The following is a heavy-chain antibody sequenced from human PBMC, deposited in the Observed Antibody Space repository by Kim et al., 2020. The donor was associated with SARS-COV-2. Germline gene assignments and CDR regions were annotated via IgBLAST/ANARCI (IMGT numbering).Heavy chain of an antibody. CDR1: GYTFTSYG. V-gene: IGHV1-18*01. CDR2: ISAYNGNT. CDR3: ARDPHYSSSWYNRKWTSIGWFDP. J-gene: IGHJ5*02. D-gene: IGHD6-13*01. Sequence: ASVKVSCKASGYTFTSYGISWVRQAPGQGLEWMGWISAYNGNTNYAQKLQGRVTMTTDTSTSTAYMELRSLRSDDTAVYYCARDPHYSSSWYNRKWTSIGWFDPWGQGTLVTVSS.